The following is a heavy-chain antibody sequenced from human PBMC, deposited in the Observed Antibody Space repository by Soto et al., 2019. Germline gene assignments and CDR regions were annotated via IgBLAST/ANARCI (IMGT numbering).Heavy chain of an antibody. CDR1: GFTFSSYG. Sequence: QVQLVESGGGVVQPGRSLRLSCAASGFTFSSYGMHWVRQAPGKGLVWVAVISYDGSNKYYADSVKGRFTISRDNSKNTLYLQMNSLRAEDTAVYYCAKDKGKSSGPLTWGMDVWGQGTTVTVSS. V-gene: IGHV3-30*18. CDR3: AKDKGKSSGPLTWGMDV. D-gene: IGHD3-22*01. CDR2: ISYDGSNK. J-gene: IGHJ6*02.